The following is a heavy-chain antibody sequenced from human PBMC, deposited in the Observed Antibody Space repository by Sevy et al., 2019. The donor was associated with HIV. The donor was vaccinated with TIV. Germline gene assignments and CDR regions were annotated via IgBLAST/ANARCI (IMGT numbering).Heavy chain of an antibody. Sequence: LGGSLRLSCAASGFTFSKAWMTWVRQAPGKGLEWVGHIKSKSDGGTTDYAAPVKDKIRISRDDSKSTLYLQVNSLKTEDTAVYFCATVVRLFGDPHFGFFDLWGRGTLVTVSS. CDR3: ATVVRLFGDPHFGFFDL. J-gene: IGHJ2*01. D-gene: IGHD2-21*01. CDR1: GFTFSKAW. V-gene: IGHV3-15*01. CDR2: IKSKSDGGTT.